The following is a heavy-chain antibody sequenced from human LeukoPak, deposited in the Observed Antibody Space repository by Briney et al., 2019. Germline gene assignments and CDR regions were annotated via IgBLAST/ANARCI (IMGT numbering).Heavy chain of an antibody. D-gene: IGHD3-3*01. J-gene: IGHJ6*02. V-gene: IGHV3-11*01. CDR3: ARGRGLWSGRTYYYYGMDV. CDR1: GFTFSDYY. CDR2: ISSSGSTM. Sequence: GGSLRLSCAASGFTFSDYYMSWIRQAPGKGLEWVSYISSSGSTMYYADSVKGRFTISRDNAKNSLYLQMNSLRAEGTAVYYCARGRGLWSGRTYYYYGMDVWGQGTTVTVSS.